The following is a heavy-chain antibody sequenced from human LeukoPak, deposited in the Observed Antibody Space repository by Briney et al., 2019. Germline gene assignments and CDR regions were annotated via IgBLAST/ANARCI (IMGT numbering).Heavy chain of an antibody. Sequence: ASVKVSCKASGYTFTSNYIHWVRQAPGQGLEWMGIINPSGSNRNYAQKLQGRVTMTTDTSTSTAYMELRSLRSDDTAVYYCARDSGGNWFDPWGQGTLVTVSS. CDR3: ARDSGGNWFDP. D-gene: IGHD3-10*01. CDR1: GYTFTSNY. CDR2: INPSGSNR. V-gene: IGHV1-46*01. J-gene: IGHJ5*02.